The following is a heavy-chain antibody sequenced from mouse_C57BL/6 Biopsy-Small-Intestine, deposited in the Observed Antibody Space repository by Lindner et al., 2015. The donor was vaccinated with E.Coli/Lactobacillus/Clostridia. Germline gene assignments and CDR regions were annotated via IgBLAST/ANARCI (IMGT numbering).Heavy chain of an antibody. CDR1: GYTFTDYN. V-gene: IGHV1-34*02. J-gene: IGHJ2*01. CDR3: TRGSNYFGY. D-gene: IGHD5-1*01. CDR2: IYPNNGGT. Sequence: VQLQESGPELVKPGASVKISCKASGYTFTDYNMDWVKQSHGKSLEWIGYIYPNNGGTGYNQKFKSKATLTVDKSSSTAYMELHSLTSEDSAVYYCTRGSNYFGYWGQGTTLTVSS.